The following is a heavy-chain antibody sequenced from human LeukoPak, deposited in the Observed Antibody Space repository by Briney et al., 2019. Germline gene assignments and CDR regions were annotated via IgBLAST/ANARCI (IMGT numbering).Heavy chain of an antibody. J-gene: IGHJ3*02. D-gene: IGHD5-18*01. CDR1: GYTFTGYY. Sequence: ASVKVSCKASGYTFTGYYMHWVRQAPGQGLEWMGWINPNSGGTNYAQKFQGRVTMTRDTSISTACMELSRLRSDDTTVYYCAREAKKGCGYSYGTSDDAFDIWGQGTMVTVSS. CDR3: AREAKKGCGYSYGTSDDAFDI. V-gene: IGHV1-2*02. CDR2: INPNSGGT.